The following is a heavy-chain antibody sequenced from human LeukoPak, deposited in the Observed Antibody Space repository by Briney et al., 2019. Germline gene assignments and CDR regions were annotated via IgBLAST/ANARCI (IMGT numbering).Heavy chain of an antibody. V-gene: IGHV3-49*04. D-gene: IGHD3-3*01. CDR1: GFTFGDFA. CDR3: TRVEEAFLAWPHYMPLFDH. Sequence: GGSLRLSFSTFGFTFGDFAISWVRQAPGKGLEWVGFIRSRAYGEATEYAAAVKGRFTISRDDSKTIAHLQMNSLKSDDTAVYYCTRVEEAFLAWPHYMPLFDHWGQGTLVTVSS. J-gene: IGHJ4*02. CDR2: IRSRAYGEAT.